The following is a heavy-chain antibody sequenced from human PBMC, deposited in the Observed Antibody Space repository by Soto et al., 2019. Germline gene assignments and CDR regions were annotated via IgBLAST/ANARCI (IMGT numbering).Heavy chain of an antibody. CDR1: GGCFSGYY. J-gene: IGHJ5*02. Sequence: LVTLSVTCAVYGGCFSGYYWSWIRKPPGKGLEWIGEINHSGSTNYNPSLKSRVTISVDTSKNQFSLKLSSVTAADTAVYYCARGFGTMVRGVIIRNWFDPWGQGTLVTVSS. CDR2: INHSGST. V-gene: IGHV4-34*01. D-gene: IGHD3-10*01. CDR3: ARGFGTMVRGVIIRNWFDP.